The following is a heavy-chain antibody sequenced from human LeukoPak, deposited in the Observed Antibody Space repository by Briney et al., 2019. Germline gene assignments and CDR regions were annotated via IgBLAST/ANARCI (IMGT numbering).Heavy chain of an antibody. CDR2: IYPGDSDT. J-gene: IGHJ2*01. D-gene: IGHD3-22*01. CDR3: ARHSGYYDSSGYYLGSWYFDL. V-gene: IGHV5-51*01. CDR1: GYSFTSYW. Sequence: GESLKISCKGSGYSFTSYWIGWVRQMPGKGLEWMGIIYPGDSDTRYSPSFQGQVTISADKSISTAYLQWSSLKASDTAMYYCARHSGYYDSSGYYLGSWYFDLWGRGTLVTVSS.